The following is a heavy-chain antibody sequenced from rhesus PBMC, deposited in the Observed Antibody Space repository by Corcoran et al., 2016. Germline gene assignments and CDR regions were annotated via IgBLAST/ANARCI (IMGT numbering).Heavy chain of an antibody. V-gene: IGHV4-106*01. D-gene: IGHD5-12*01. CDR3: ARDQEAKDWLGTATVMQPYYFDY. J-gene: IGHJ4*01. CDR1: GGSISDSSY. Sequence: QVQLQESGPGLVKPSETLSLTCAVPGGSISDSSYWRLTRQPPGTGLEWIGCILGRGGRTNYNPSIKSRVTITTDTTKNQFSLKLSSVTAADTAVYYCARDQEAKDWLGTATVMQPYYFDYWGQGVLVTVSS. CDR2: ILGRGGRT.